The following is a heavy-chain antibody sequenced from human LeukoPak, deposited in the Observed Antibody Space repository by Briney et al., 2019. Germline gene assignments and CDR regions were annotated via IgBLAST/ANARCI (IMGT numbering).Heavy chain of an antibody. V-gene: IGHV3-30-3*01. CDR1: GFTFSSYA. J-gene: IGHJ4*02. D-gene: IGHD5-18*01. CDR3: ARDKEVADTAMVFDY. Sequence: GRSLRLSCAASGFTFSSYAMHWVRQAPGKGPEWVAVISYDGSNKYYADSVKGRFTISRDNSKNTLYLQMNSLRAEDTAVYYCARDKEVADTAMVFDYWGQGTLVTVSS. CDR2: ISYDGSNK.